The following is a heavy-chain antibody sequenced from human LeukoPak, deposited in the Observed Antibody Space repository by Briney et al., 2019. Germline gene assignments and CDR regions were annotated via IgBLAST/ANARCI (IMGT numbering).Heavy chain of an antibody. V-gene: IGHV5-51*01. CDR2: IYPGDSDT. CDR3: ARHGSGSYYKHFDYMDV. D-gene: IGHD3-10*01. Sequence: GGSLQISCKGSGYSFTSYWIGWVRQMPGKGLEWMGIIYPGDSDTRYSPSFQGQVTISADKSISTAYLQWSSLKASDTAMYYCARHGSGSYYKHFDYMDVWGKGTTVTISS. J-gene: IGHJ6*03. CDR1: GYSFTSYW.